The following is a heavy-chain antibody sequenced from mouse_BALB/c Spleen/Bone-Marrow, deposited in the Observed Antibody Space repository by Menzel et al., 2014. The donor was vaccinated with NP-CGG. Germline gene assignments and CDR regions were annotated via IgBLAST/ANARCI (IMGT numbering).Heavy chain of an antibody. CDR2: IYPGEGDT. J-gene: IGHJ2*01. CDR1: GYTFTTYW. CDR3: AREPSNWGYY. Sequence: VQLQQSGAELARPGASVKLSCKTSGYTFTTYWMQWVKRRPGQGLEWIGAIYPGEGDTRYTQKFKGKATLTADKSSSTAYIHLSNLTSEDSAVYYCAREPSNWGYYWGQGTTLTVSS. V-gene: IGHV1-87*01.